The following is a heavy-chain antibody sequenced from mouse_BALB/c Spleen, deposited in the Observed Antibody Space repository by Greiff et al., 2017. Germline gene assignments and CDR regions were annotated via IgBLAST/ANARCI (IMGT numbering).Heavy chain of an antibody. D-gene: IGHD2-3*01. Sequence: VQLVESGGGLVQPGGSLKLSCAASGFTFSSYTMSWVRQTPEKRLEWVAYISNGGGSTYYPDTVKGRFTISRDNAKNTLYLQMSSLKSEDTAMYYCARHGWLPYYFDYWGQGTTLTVSS. J-gene: IGHJ2*01. CDR1: GFTFSSYT. V-gene: IGHV5-12-2*01. CDR2: ISNGGGST. CDR3: ARHGWLPYYFDY.